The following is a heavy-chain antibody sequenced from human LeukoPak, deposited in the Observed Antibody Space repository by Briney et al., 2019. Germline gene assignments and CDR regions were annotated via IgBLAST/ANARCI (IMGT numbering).Heavy chain of an antibody. CDR3: ARTNGNYYDSSGYYYFDY. CDR1: GGSFSGYY. CDR2: INHSGST. Sequence: SETLSLTCAVYGGSFSGYYWSWIRQPPGKGLEWIGEINHSGSTNYNPSLKSRVTISVDRSKNQFSLKLSSVTAADTAVYYCARTNGNYYDSSGYYYFDYWGQGTLVTVSS. D-gene: IGHD3-22*01. V-gene: IGHV4-34*01. J-gene: IGHJ4*02.